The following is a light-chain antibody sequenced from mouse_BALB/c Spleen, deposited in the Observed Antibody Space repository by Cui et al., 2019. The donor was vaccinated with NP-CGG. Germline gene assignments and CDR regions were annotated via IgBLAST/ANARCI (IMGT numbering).Light chain of an antibody. CDR1: TGAVTTRNY. Sequence: HAVVTQESALTTSPGETVTLPCRSSTGAVTTRNYANWVQEKPDHLFTGLIGGTNNRAPGVPARFSGSLIGDKAALTITGAQTEDEAIYFCALWFSNHWVFGGGTKLTVL. CDR3: ALWFSNHWV. CDR2: GTN. J-gene: IGLJ1*01. V-gene: IGLV1*01.